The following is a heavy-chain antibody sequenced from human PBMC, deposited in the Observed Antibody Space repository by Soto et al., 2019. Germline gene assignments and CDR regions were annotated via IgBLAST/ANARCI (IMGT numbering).Heavy chain of an antibody. CDR2: IFSNDEK. V-gene: IGHV2-26*01. Sequence: LVNPTETLTLTCTVSGFSLSNARMGVSWIRQPPGKALEWLAHIFSNDEKSYSTSLKSRLTISKDTSKSQVVLTMTNMDPVDTATYYCARTFTIFGVVTANWFDPWGQGTLVTVSS. D-gene: IGHD3-3*01. J-gene: IGHJ5*02. CDR1: GFSLSNARMG. CDR3: ARTFTIFGVVTANWFDP.